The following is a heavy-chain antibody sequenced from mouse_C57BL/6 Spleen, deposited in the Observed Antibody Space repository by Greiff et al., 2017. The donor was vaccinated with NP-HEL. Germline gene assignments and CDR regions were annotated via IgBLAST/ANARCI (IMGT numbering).Heavy chain of an antibody. CDR1: GFTFSDYG. D-gene: IGHD1-1*01. CDR2: ISSGSSTI. Sequence: EVMLVESGGGLVKPGGSLKLSCAASGFTFSDYGMHWVRQAPEKGLEWVAYISSGSSTIYYADTVKGRFTISRDNAKNTLFLQMTSLRSEDTAMYYCARREFITTVVATGDYAMDYWGQGTSVTVSS. J-gene: IGHJ4*01. CDR3: ARREFITTVVATGDYAMDY. V-gene: IGHV5-17*01.